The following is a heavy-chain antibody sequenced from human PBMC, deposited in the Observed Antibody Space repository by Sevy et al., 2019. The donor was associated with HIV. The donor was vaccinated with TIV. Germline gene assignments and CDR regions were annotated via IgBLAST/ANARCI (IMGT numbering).Heavy chain of an antibody. Sequence: GESLKISCKGSGYSFTSYWIAWVRQMPGKGLEWMGIIYPGDSDTRYSPSFQGQVTISADKSISTAYLQWSSLKASDSAMYYSARQLSTALGLTGVDYWGQGTLVTVSS. J-gene: IGHJ4*02. CDR1: GYSFTSYW. CDR3: ARQLSTALGLTGVDY. V-gene: IGHV5-51*01. D-gene: IGHD3-10*01. CDR2: IYPGDSDT.